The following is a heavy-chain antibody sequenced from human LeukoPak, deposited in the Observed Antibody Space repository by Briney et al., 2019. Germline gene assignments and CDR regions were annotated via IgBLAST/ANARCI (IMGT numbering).Heavy chain of an antibody. J-gene: IGHJ5*02. D-gene: IGHD2-15*01. CDR2: IYYSGST. V-gene: IGHV4-39*07. CDR3: ARDLFGGGRFDP. CDR1: GGSISSSSYY. Sequence: SETLSLTCTVSGGSISSSSYYWGWIRQPPGKGLEWIGSIYYSGSTYYNPSLKSRVTISVDTSKNQFSLKLSSVTAADTAVYYCARDLFGGGRFDPWGQGTLVTVSS.